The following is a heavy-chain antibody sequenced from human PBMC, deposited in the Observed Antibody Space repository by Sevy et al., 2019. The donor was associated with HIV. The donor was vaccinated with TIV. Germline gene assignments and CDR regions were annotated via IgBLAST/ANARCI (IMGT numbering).Heavy chain of an antibody. Sequence: SETLSLTCTVSGGSISSYYWSWIRQPPGKGLEWIGYIYYSWSTNYNPSLKSRVTISVDTSKNQFSLKLSSVTAADTAVYYCARWGGTGTTKCGDYWGQGTLVTVSS. CDR3: ARWGGTGTTKCGDY. J-gene: IGHJ4*02. CDR1: GGSISSYY. D-gene: IGHD1-7*01. CDR2: IYYSWST. V-gene: IGHV4-59*01.